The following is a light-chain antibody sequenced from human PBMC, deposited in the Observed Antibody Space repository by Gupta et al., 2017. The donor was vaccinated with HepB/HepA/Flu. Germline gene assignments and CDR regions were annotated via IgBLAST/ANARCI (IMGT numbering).Light chain of an antibody. CDR2: DVS. Sequence: QSALTQPASVSGSPGQSITISCTGTSSDVGGYNYVSWYQQHPAKAPKLMIYDVSKRPSGVANRFSGSKSGNTASLTISGLQAEDEADYYCSSYTSSSTPVFGTGTKVTVL. CDR3: SSYTSSSTPV. V-gene: IGLV2-14*01. CDR1: SSDVGGYNY. J-gene: IGLJ1*01.